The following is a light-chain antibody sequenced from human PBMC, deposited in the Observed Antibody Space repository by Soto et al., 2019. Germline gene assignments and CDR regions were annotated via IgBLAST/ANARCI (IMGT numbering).Light chain of an antibody. J-gene: IGKJ4*01. CDR3: QQSTSFPLC. CDR1: QGISSW. Sequence: DIQMHQSPSLVSASVGDRVTITCRASQGISSWLAWYQHKPGRAPKLLIHAASSLESGVPSRFSGSASGSDYTLTISSLQPEGLSTYDCQQSTSFPLCFGGVTKVELK. V-gene: IGKV1-12*01. CDR2: AAS.